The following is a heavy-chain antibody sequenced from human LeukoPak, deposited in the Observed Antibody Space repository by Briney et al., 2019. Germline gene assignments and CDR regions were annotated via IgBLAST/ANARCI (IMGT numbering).Heavy chain of an antibody. Sequence: SETLSLTCTVSGGSISSADYCWSWIRQPPGKGLEWIGNICYSGSTYYIPSLKSRLTISLDTSKNQFSLRLSSVTAADTAVYYCAAILRGSESYSIDYWGQGTLVTVSS. J-gene: IGHJ4*02. CDR1: GGSISSADYC. D-gene: IGHD3-10*01. CDR3: AAILRGSESYSIDY. V-gene: IGHV4-30-4*01. CDR2: ICYSGST.